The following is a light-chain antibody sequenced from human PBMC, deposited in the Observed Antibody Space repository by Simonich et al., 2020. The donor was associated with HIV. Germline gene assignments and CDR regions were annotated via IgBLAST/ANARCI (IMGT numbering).Light chain of an antibody. CDR2: GAS. V-gene: IGKV3-15*01. J-gene: IGKJ1*01. Sequence: EIVMTQSPATLSVSPGERATLSFRASQSVSSNLAWYQQKPGQAPRLLIYGASTRATGIPARVSGSGSGTEFTLTISSMQSEDFAVYYCQQYNNWPPWTFGQGTKVEIK. CDR3: QQYNNWPPWT. CDR1: QSVSSN.